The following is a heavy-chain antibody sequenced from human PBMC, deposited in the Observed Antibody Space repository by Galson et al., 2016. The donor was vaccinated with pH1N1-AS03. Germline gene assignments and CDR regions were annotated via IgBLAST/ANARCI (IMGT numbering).Heavy chain of an antibody. J-gene: IGHJ4*02. D-gene: IGHD4-17*01. Sequence: QSGAEVKKPGESLKISCKGSGYTFTKYWIGWVRQMPGKGLEWMGIIFPGDSDTRYRPSFQGQVTISAAKSISTAYLQLNSLKASDTAMYYCARRAYGDYVDYFDYWGQGTLVTVSS. CDR1: GYTFTKYW. CDR3: ARRAYGDYVDYFDY. V-gene: IGHV5-51*01. CDR2: IFPGDSDT.